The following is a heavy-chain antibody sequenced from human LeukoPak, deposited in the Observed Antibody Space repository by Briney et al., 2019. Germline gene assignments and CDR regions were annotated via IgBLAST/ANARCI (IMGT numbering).Heavy chain of an antibody. V-gene: IGHV4-34*01. CDR3: ARHAGSSGYPSSFDY. CDR2: IHYSGST. D-gene: IGHD3-22*01. CDR1: GGSFSGYY. Sequence: SETLSLTCAVFGGSFSGYYWTWVRQPPGKGLEWIGTIHYSGSTYYNPSLKSRVTRSVDTSKNQFSLKLSSVTAADTAVYYCARHAGSSGYPSSFDYWGQGTLVTVSS. J-gene: IGHJ4*02.